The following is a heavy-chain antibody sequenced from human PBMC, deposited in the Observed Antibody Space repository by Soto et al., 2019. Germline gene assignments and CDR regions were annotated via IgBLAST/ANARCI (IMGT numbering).Heavy chain of an antibody. CDR1: GFTFTSSA. CDR3: AADAVTTGLGYYYGMDV. CDR2: IVVGSGNT. Sequence: GASVKVSCKASGFTFTSSAVQWVRQARGQRLEWIGWIVVGSGNTNYAQKFQERVTITRDMSTRKAYMELSSLRSEDTAVYYCAADAVTTGLGYYYGMDVWDQGTTVTVS. V-gene: IGHV1-58*01. J-gene: IGHJ6*02. D-gene: IGHD4-4*01.